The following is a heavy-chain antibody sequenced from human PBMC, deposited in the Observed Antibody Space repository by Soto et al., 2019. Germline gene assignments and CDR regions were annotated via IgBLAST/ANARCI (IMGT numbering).Heavy chain of an antibody. V-gene: IGHV3-30-3*01. CDR3: AGVAVEIATIHVFDY. CDR1: GFTFSSYA. Sequence: QVQLVESGGGVVQPGRSLRLSCAASGFTFSSYAMHWVRQAPGKGLERVAVISYEGSNKYYADSVKGRFTVSRDNSKNPLYPQMNSLRAEGSAGYYCAGVAVEIATIHVFDYWRKGALVTVSS. J-gene: IGHJ4*02. D-gene: IGHD2-21*01. CDR2: ISYEGSNK.